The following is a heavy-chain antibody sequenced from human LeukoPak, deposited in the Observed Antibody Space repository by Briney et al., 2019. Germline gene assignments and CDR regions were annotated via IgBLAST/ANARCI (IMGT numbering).Heavy chain of an antibody. V-gene: IGHV1-69*05. Sequence: SVKVSCKASGGTFTSYAISWVRQAPGQGHELMGRIIPIFGTANYAQKFQGRVTMTRDTSTSTVYMELSSLRSEDTAVYYRALSGILTGWFDYWGQGTLVTVSS. CDR1: GGTFTSYA. CDR2: IIPIFGTA. D-gene: IGHD3-9*01. CDR3: ALSGILTGWFDY. J-gene: IGHJ4*02.